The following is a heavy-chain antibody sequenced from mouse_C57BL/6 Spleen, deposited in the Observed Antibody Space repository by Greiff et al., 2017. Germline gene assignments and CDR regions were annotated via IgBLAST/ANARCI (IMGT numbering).Heavy chain of an antibody. D-gene: IGHD2-2*01. CDR2: IDPENGDT. CDR1: GFNIKDDY. CDR3: TTAYGYDVYFDY. J-gene: IGHJ2*01. Sequence: EVMLVESGAELVRPGASVKLSCTASGFNIKDDYMHWVKQRPEQGLEWIGWIDPENGDTEYASKFQGKATITADTSSNTAYLQLSSLTSEDTAVYYCTTAYGYDVYFDYWGQGTTLTVSS. V-gene: IGHV14-4*01.